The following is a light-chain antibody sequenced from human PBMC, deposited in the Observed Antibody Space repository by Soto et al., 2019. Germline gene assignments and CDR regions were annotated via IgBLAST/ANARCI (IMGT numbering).Light chain of an antibody. J-gene: IGKJ4*01. CDR2: DAS. CDR1: QSVSSF. CDR3: QQRSNWPLT. Sequence: EIVLTQSPATLSLSPGKRATLSCKASQSVSSFLAWYQQKPGQAPRLLIYDASNRATGIPARFSGSGSGTDFTLTISSLEPEDFAVYYCQQRSNWPLTFGGGTKVEIK. V-gene: IGKV3-11*01.